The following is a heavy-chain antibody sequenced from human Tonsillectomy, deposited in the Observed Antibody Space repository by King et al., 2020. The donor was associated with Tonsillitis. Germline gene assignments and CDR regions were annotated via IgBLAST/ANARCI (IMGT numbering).Heavy chain of an antibody. CDR2: ISISSSYI. CDR1: GFTFSSYS. CDR3: ARGQLLEWLLSAYYGMDV. V-gene: IGHV3-21*01. D-gene: IGHD3-3*01. Sequence: VQLVESGGGLVKPGGSLRLSCAASGFTFSSYSMNWVPQAPGKGLEWVSSISISSSYIYYADAVKGRFTISRDNAKNSRYLQMNSLRAEDTAVYYCARGQLLEWLLSAYYGMDVWGQGTTVTVSS. J-gene: IGHJ6*02.